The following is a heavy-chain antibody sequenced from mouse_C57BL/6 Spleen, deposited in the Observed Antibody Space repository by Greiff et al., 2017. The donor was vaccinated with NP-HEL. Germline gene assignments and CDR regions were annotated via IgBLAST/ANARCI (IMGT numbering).Heavy chain of an antibody. CDR1: GYTFTSYW. V-gene: IGHV1-52*01. CDR2: IDPSDSET. D-gene: IGHD1-1*01. J-gene: IGHJ2*01. Sequence: QVQLQQPGAELVRPGSSVKLSCKASGYTFTSYWMHWVKQRPIQGLEWIGNIDPSDSETHYNQKFKDKATLTVDKSSSTAYMQLSSLTSEYSAVYYCARHLLYYGSSYFDYWGQGTTLTVSS. CDR3: ARHLLYYGSSYFDY.